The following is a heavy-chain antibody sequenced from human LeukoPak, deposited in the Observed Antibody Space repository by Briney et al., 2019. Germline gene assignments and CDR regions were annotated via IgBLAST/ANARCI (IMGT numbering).Heavy chain of an antibody. Sequence: GRSLRLSCAASGFTFSSYSMNWVRQAPGKGLEWVSYISSSSSTIYYADSVKGRFTISRDNAKNSLYLQMNSLRAEDTAVYYCARESASGPIEPPYSYGADYWGQGTLVTVSS. CDR2: ISSSSSTI. CDR1: GFTFSSYS. V-gene: IGHV3-48*04. CDR3: ARESASGPIEPPYSYGADY. J-gene: IGHJ4*02. D-gene: IGHD5-18*01.